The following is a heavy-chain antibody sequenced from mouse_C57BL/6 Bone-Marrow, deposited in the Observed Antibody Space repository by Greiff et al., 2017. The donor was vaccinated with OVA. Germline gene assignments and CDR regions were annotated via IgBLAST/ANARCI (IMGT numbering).Heavy chain of an antibody. CDR3: AREGGYYGNWFAY. D-gene: IGHD2-1*01. J-gene: IGHJ3*01. CDR2: IDPSDSYT. Sequence: QVQLKQPGAELVMPGASVKLSCKASGYTFTSYWMHWVKQRPGQGLEWIGEIDPSDSYTNYNQKFKGKSTLTVDKSSSTAYMQLSSLTSEDSAVYYCAREGGYYGNWFAYWGQGTLVTVSA. V-gene: IGHV1-69*01. CDR1: GYTFTSYW.